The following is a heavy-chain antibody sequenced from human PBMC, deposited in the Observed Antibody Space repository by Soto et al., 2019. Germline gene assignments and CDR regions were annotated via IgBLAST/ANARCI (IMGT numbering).Heavy chain of an antibody. Sequence: SETLSLTCTVSGGSISSGDYYWSWIRQPPGKGLEWIGYIHYSGSTYYNPSLKSRLTISVDTSKNQVSLKLSSVTAADTAVYYCARGRLLGGSGSYFWFDPWGQGTLVTVSS. D-gene: IGHD3-10*01. CDR1: GGSISSGDYY. V-gene: IGHV4-30-4*01. J-gene: IGHJ5*02. CDR2: IHYSGST. CDR3: ARGRLLGGSGSYFWFDP.